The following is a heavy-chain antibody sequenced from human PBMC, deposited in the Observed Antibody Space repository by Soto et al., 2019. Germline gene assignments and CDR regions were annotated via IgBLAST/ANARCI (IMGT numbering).Heavy chain of an antibody. D-gene: IGHD4-17*01. V-gene: IGHV2-5*01. J-gene: IGHJ6*02. Sequence: GSGPTLVNPTQTLTLTCTFSGFSLSTSGVGVGWIRQPPGKALEWLALIYWNDDKRYSPSLKSRLTITKDTSKNQVVLTMTNMDPVDTATYYCAHSSDYVPYYYYGMDVWGQGTTVTVSS. CDR2: IYWNDDK. CDR1: GFSLSTSGVG. CDR3: AHSSDYVPYYYYGMDV.